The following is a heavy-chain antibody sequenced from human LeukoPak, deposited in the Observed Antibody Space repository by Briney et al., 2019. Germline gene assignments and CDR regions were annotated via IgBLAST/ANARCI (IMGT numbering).Heavy chain of an antibody. CDR3: ARHGIAAAGTDY. Sequence: GESLKISCKGSGYTFPRFWIGWVRQGPGKGLELMGIIYPGDSDTRYSPSFQGQVTISADKSLSTAYLQWSSLKASDTAMYYCARHGIAAAGTDYWGQGTLVTVSS. D-gene: IGHD6-13*01. CDR2: IYPGDSDT. V-gene: IGHV5-51*01. J-gene: IGHJ4*02. CDR1: GYTFPRFW.